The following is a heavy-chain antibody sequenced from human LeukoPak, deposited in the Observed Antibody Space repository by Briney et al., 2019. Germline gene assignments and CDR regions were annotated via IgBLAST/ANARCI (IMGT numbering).Heavy chain of an antibody. J-gene: IGHJ4*02. V-gene: IGHV4-39*01. Sequence: PSETLSLTCTVSGGSISSSSYYWGWIRQPPGKGLEWIGSIYYSGSTYYNPSLKSRVTISVEPSKNSFSLKLSSVTAAGTAVYYCARPFAFGGSRAHDYFDYWGQGTLVTVSS. CDR3: ARPFAFGGSRAHDYFDY. CDR2: IYYSGST. D-gene: IGHD1-26*01. CDR1: GGSISSSSYY.